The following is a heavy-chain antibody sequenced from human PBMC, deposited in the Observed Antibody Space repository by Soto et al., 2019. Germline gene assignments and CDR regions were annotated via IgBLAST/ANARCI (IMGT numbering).Heavy chain of an antibody. Sequence: SETLSLTCTVSGGSISSYYWSWIRQPPGKGLEWIGYIYYSGSTNYNPSLKSRVTISVDTSKNQFSLKLSSVTAADTAVYYCARVTSGYDHYYYMDVWGKGTTVTVS. CDR3: ARVTSGYDHYYYMDV. J-gene: IGHJ6*03. V-gene: IGHV4-59*01. CDR2: IYYSGST. D-gene: IGHD5-12*01. CDR1: GGSISSYY.